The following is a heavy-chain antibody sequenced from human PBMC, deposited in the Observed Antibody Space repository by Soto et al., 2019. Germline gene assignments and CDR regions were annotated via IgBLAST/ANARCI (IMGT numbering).Heavy chain of an antibody. Sequence: SLQVSWTTVGATCSIDGICWLGKSPRQGLEWMGGIIPFFGTAEYSQKFEGRITITADESTNTVYMDLRSLTSEDTAIYYCARTAPMDAGDKYYYDFWGPGAMVTGSS. CDR2: IIPFFGTA. V-gene: IGHV1-69*01. CDR3: ARTAPMDAGDKYYYDF. J-gene: IGHJ4*02. D-gene: IGHD3-16*01. CDR1: GATCSIDG.